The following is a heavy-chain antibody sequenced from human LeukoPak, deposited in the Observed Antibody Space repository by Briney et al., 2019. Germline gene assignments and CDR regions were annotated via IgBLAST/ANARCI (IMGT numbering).Heavy chain of an antibody. D-gene: IGHD4-17*01. Sequence: PGGSLRLSCAASGFTFSSYGMHWVRQAPGKGLEWVAFIRYDGSNKYYADSVKGRFTISRDNSKNTLYLQMNSLRAEDTAVYYCAKDPRTDYGDYGYFQHWGQGTLVTVSS. J-gene: IGHJ1*01. V-gene: IGHV3-30*02. CDR2: IRYDGSNK. CDR3: AKDPRTDYGDYGYFQH. CDR1: GFTFSSYG.